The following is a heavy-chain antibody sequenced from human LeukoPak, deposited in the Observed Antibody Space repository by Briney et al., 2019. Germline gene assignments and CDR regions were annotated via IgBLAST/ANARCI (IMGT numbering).Heavy chain of an antibody. CDR1: GVTFSVYA. V-gene: IGHV3-23*01. Sequence: PGGSLRPSSAASGVTFSVYAMRCGRGAPREGLGWVSAISVSGDSTYYVDSVKGRFTISRDNYKNTLYLQMNSLRAEDTAVYHCALYCSGGRCYSMGGAFDIWGQGTMVTVSS. D-gene: IGHD2-15*01. CDR3: ALYCSGGRCYSMGGAFDI. CDR2: ISVSGDST. J-gene: IGHJ3*02.